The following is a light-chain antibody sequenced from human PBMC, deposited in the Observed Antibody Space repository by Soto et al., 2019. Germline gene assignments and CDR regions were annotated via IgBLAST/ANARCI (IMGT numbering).Light chain of an antibody. Sequence: EIVLTQSPSTLSFSPWERATLSFRASQSVSNFLAWFQQKPGRAPRLLIYDASSRATGIPARFSGSGSGTDFTLTISSLEPEDFAVYYCQQRSNLLTFGGGTKVDIK. CDR1: QSVSNF. CDR2: DAS. CDR3: QQRSNLLT. J-gene: IGKJ4*01. V-gene: IGKV3-11*01.